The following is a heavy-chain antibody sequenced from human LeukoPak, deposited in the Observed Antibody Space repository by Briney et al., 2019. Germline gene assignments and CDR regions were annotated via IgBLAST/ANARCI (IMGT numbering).Heavy chain of an antibody. Sequence: PSETLSLTCAVYGGSFSGYYWGWIRQPPGKGLEWIGEINHSGSTNYNPSLKSRVTMSVDTSKNQFSLKLTSVSAADTAVYFCARAGGDWFDPWGQGILVTVSS. J-gene: IGHJ5*02. CDR2: INHSGST. D-gene: IGHD3-10*01. CDR1: GGSFSGYY. CDR3: ARAGGDWFDP. V-gene: IGHV4-34*01.